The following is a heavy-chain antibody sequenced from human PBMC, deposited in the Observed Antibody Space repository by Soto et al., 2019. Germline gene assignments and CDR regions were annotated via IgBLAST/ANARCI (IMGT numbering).Heavy chain of an antibody. Sequence: GGSLRLSCTASGFTFRNYATSWVRQAPGKGLEWVSVISGSGDRTFYADSVKGRFSISRDNSKNTMDLQMNSLRAEDTALYYCARGRSGSPYDPLDYWGQGSLVTVSS. CDR1: GFTFRNYA. CDR3: ARGRSGSPYDPLDY. D-gene: IGHD6-19*01. J-gene: IGHJ4*02. CDR2: ISGSGDRT. V-gene: IGHV3-23*01.